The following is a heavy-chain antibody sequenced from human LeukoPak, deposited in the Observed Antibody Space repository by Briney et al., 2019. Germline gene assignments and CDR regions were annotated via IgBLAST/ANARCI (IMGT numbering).Heavy chain of an antibody. CDR2: IYYSGST. D-gene: IGHD2-2*01. V-gene: IGHV4-59*11. J-gene: IGHJ4*02. Sequence: SETLSLTCTVSGASISSHYWSWIRQPPGKGLEWIGHIYYSGSTYYNPSLKSRLTVSVDRSKNQYSLELSSVTAADTAVYYCARLLVPAAGGYYFDSGGQGTLVTVSS. CDR1: GASISSHY. CDR3: ARLLVPAAGGYYFDS.